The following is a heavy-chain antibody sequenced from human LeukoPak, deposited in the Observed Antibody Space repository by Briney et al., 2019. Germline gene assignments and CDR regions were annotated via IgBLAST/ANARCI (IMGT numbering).Heavy chain of an antibody. CDR1: GGSFSGYY. CDR3: ARRRKGYCSSTSCPRNWFDP. V-gene: IGHV4-59*12. Sequence: SETLSLTCAVYGGSFSGYYWSWIRQPPGKGLEWIRYIYYSGSTNYNPSLKSRVTISVDTSKNQFSLKLSSVTAADTAVYYCARRRKGYCSSTSCPRNWFDPWGQGTLVTVSS. J-gene: IGHJ5*02. D-gene: IGHD2-2*01. CDR2: IYYSGST.